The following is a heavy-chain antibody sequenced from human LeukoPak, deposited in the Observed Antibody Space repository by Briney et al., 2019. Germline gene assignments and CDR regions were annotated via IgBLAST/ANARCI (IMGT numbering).Heavy chain of an antibody. D-gene: IGHD5-24*01. CDR1: GYTFTSYG. V-gene: IGHV1-18*01. Sequence: ASVKVSCKASGYTFTSYGISWVRQAPGQGLEWMGWISAYNGNTNYAQKLQGRVTMTTDTSTSTAYMELRSLRSDDTAVYYCASSYGRWLQLICDYWGQRTLVTVSS. J-gene: IGHJ4*02. CDR2: ISAYNGNT. CDR3: ASSYGRWLQLICDY.